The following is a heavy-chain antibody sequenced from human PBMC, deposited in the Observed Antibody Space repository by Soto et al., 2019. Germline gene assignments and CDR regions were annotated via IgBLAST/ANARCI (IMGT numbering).Heavy chain of an antibody. V-gene: IGHV3-23*01. CDR2: ISGSGRHT. D-gene: IGHD3-9*01. J-gene: IGHJ4*02. CDR3: AKCFYEGLTGYSPFDF. CDR1: GFTFSDFA. Sequence: PGGSLRLSCAASGFTFSDFAMSWVRLAPGKGLQWVSAISGSGRHTYYSDSVKGRFAISRDNSKNTLFLDLNSLIAEDTALYYCAKCFYEGLTGYSPFDFWGRGALVTVSS.